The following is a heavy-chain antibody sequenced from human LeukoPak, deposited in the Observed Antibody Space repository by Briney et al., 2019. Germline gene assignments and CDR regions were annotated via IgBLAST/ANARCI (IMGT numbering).Heavy chain of an antibody. V-gene: IGHV3-30*03. Sequence: GGSLRLSCAASGFTFSSYGMHWVRQAPGKGLEWVAVISYDGSNKYYADSVKGRFTISRDNAKNSLYLQMNSLRAEDTAVYYCARVYRRDGSTPYDYWGQGTLVTVSS. D-gene: IGHD5-24*01. CDR1: GFTFSSYG. CDR2: ISYDGSNK. J-gene: IGHJ4*02. CDR3: ARVYRRDGSTPYDY.